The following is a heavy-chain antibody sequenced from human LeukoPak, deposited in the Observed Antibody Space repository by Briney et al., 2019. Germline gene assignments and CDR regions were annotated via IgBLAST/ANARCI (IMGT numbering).Heavy chain of an antibody. Sequence: PGESLRLSCAASGFTFSSYAMNWVRQAPGKGLEWVSGIRGNAANTYYADSVKGRFAISRDTSNTVYLQMNSLRAEDTAVYFCARGGLGNGAGHYYFDYWGQGALVIVSS. D-gene: IGHD7-27*01. J-gene: IGHJ4*02. V-gene: IGHV3-23*01. CDR1: GFTFSSYA. CDR2: IRGNAANT. CDR3: ARGGLGNGAGHYYFDY.